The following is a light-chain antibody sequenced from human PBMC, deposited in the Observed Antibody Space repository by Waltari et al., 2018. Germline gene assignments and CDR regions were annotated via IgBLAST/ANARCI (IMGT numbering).Light chain of an antibody. J-gene: IGLJ3*02. CDR2: GNSDGSH. Sequence: QLVLTQSPPASASLGASANPTCTLDSGHSSNIIAWLQQQPAKGPRYLMKGNSDGSHSKGDEIPDRFSGSSSGAERYLTISSLQSEDEADYYCQTGGHGTWVFGGGTKLTVL. CDR1: SGHSSNI. CDR3: QTGGHGTWV. V-gene: IGLV4-69*01.